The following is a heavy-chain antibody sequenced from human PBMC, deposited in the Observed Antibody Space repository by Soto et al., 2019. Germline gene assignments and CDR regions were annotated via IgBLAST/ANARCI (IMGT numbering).Heavy chain of an antibody. Sequence: QITLKESGPTLVKPTQTLTLTCTFSGFSLSTSGVGVGWIRQPPGKALEWLALIYWDDDKRYSPSLKSRLTITKDTSKNQVVLTMTHMDPVDTATYYCAHRPRGEFLFDYWGQGTLVTVSS. V-gene: IGHV2-5*02. CDR2: IYWDDDK. CDR1: GFSLSTSGVG. CDR3: AHRPRGEFLFDY. J-gene: IGHJ4*02. D-gene: IGHD3-10*01.